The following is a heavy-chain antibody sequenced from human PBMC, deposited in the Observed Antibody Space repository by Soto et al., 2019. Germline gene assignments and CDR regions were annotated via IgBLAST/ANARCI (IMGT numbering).Heavy chain of an antibody. CDR3: ALALASDWYYASDY. CDR1: GFTFSRFA. V-gene: IGHV3-23*01. Sequence: GGSLRLSCSASGFTFSRFAMTWVRQAPGKGLEWVTAISGRGGRTYYADSVKGRFTISRDNSKNTLYLDMDSLRAEDTAVYYCALALASDWYYASDYWGQGTLV. J-gene: IGHJ1*01. CDR2: ISGRGGRT. D-gene: IGHD1-7*01.